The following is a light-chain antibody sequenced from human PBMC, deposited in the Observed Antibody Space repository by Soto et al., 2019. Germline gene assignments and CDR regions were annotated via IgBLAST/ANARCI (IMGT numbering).Light chain of an antibody. CDR3: QYYNNGPPKFT. V-gene: IGKV3-15*01. J-gene: IGKJ3*01. CDR2: GAS. Sequence: EIVMTQSPATLSVSPGERATLSCRASQSVSSNLAWYQQKPGQAPRLLIYGASTRATGIPARFSGSGSGTEFTLTISSLQSEDFAVYYCQYYNNGPPKFTFGPVTQVDIK. CDR1: QSVSSN.